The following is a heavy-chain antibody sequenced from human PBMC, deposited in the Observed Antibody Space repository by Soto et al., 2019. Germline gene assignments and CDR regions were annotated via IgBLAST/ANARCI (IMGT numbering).Heavy chain of an antibody. D-gene: IGHD2-15*01. CDR3: AKALVVVVAAIQQSDAFDI. J-gene: IGHJ3*02. V-gene: IGHV3-23*01. CDR1: GFTFSSYA. CDR2: ISGSGGST. Sequence: EVQLLESGGGLVQPGGSLRLSCAASGFTFSSYAMSWVRQAPGKGLEWVSAISGSGGSTYYADSVKGRFTISRDNSKNTLHLQMNRLRAEDTAVYYCAKALVVVVAAIQQSDAFDIWGQGTMVTVSS.